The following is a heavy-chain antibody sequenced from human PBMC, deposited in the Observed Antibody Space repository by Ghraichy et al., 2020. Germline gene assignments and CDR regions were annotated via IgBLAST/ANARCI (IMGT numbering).Heavy chain of an antibody. CDR3: ATQGEGYYDILTGYSR. CDR1: GGSISSSSYY. CDR2: IYYSGST. J-gene: IGHJ4*02. D-gene: IGHD3-9*01. V-gene: IGHV4-39*07. Sequence: GSLRLSCTVSGGSISSSSYYWGWIRQPPGKGLEWIGSIYYSGSTYYNPSLKSRVTISVDTSKNQFSLKLSSVTAADTAVYYCATQGEGYYDILTGYSRWGQGTLVTVSS.